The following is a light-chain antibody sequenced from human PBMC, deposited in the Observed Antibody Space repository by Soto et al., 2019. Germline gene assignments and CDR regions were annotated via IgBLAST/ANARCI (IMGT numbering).Light chain of an antibody. J-gene: IGLJ2*01. CDR1: SSDVGGYNY. CDR3: CSHAGSVTLV. CDR2: DVS. Sequence: QSALTQPRSVSGSPGQSVTISCTGTSSDVGGYNYVSWYQKYPGKAPRLMIYDVSKRPSGVPDRFSGSKSGNTASLTISGLQAEDEADYYCCSHAGSVTLVVGGGTKLTVL. V-gene: IGLV2-11*01.